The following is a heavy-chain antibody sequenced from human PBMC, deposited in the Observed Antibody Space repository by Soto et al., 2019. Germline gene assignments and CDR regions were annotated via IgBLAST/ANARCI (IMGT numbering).Heavy chain of an antibody. CDR1: GYSISTAFY. J-gene: IGHJ4*02. D-gene: IGHD4-17*01. CDR2: IYSDGST. Sequence: SETLSLTCVVSGYSISTAFYGGWIRQPPGKVLEWIGYIYSDGSTYYNPSLKTRVTMSVDTSKNQFSLKLSSVTAADTAVYFCVRTTVSYYFDYWGQGALVTVSS. V-gene: IGHV4-38-2*01. CDR3: VRTTVSYYFDY.